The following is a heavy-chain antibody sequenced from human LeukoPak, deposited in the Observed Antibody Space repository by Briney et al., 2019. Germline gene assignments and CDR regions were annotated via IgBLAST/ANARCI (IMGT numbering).Heavy chain of an antibody. D-gene: IGHD1-1*01. V-gene: IGHV3-72*01. J-gene: IGHJ4*02. Sequence: GGSLRLSCATSGFTFSDHYIDWVRQAPGKGLEWVVRSKNKADGYTIEYAASVKGRFIISRDDSKKSLNLQMNSLEIEDTAVYYCARDNDNWTLDYWGQGTLVTVSS. CDR2: SKNKADGYTI. CDR1: GFTFSDHY. CDR3: ARDNDNWTLDY.